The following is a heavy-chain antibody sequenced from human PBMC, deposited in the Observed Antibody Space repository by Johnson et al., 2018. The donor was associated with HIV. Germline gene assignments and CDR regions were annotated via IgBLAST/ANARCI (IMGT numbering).Heavy chain of an antibody. V-gene: IGHV3-9*03. Sequence: VQLVESGGGVVQPGRSLRLSCAASGFTFDDYAMHWVRQVPGKGLEWVSGISWNSGSIGYADSVKGRFTISRDNAKNSLYLQMNSLRVEDMAVYYCARGVGATIADAFDIWGQGTMVTVSS. D-gene: IGHD1-26*01. CDR3: ARGVGATIADAFDI. J-gene: IGHJ3*02. CDR1: GFTFDDYA. CDR2: ISWNSGSI.